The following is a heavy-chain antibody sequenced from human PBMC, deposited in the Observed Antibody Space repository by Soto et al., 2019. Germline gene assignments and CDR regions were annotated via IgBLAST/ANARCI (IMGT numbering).Heavy chain of an antibody. J-gene: IGHJ4*02. CDR2: IYWDDDK. CDR1: GFSLSTSGVG. D-gene: IGHD5-12*01. V-gene: IGHV2-5*02. CDR3: AHVYGGYDNFDY. Sequence: QITLKESGPTLVKPTQTLTLTCTFSGFSLSTSGVGVGWIRQPPGKALEWLALIYWDDDKRYSPSLKSRLTIPKATSKNPVVLTMTNMDPVDTATYYCAHVYGGYDNFDYWGQGTLVTVSS.